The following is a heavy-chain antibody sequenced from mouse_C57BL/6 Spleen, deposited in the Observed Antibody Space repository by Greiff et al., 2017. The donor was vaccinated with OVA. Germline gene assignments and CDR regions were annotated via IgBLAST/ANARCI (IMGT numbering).Heavy chain of an antibody. CDR1: GYTFTDHI. J-gene: IGHJ4*01. CDR3: ALAYYSNYDYAMDY. V-gene: IGHV1-11*01. Sequence: VQLQQPGAELVKPGASVKMSCKASGYTFTDHIMNWVKKRPGQGLEWIGRIYPVSGETNYNQKFMGKATFSVDRSSSTVYMVLNSLTSEDPAVYYCALAYYSNYDYAMDYWGQGTSVTVSS. CDR2: IYPVSGET. D-gene: IGHD2-5*01.